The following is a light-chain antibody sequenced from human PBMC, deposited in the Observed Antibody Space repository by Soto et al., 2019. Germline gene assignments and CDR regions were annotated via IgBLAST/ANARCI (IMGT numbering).Light chain of an antibody. CDR2: LGF. V-gene: IGKV2-28*01. CDR3: MQALQTPWT. Sequence: VMTQSPLSLPVTPGEPASISCRPSQGLLHTNGYTYLDWYLQKPGQSPQLLIYLGFFRATGVPDRFSGSGSGTDFTLRISRVEAEDVGIYYCMQALQTPWTFGQGTKVEIK. J-gene: IGKJ1*01. CDR1: QGLLHTNGYTY.